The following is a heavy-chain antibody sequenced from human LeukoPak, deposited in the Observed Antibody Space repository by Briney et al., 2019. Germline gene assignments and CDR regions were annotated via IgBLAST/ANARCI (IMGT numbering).Heavy chain of an antibody. CDR1: GLTFSSYS. Sequence: PGGSLRLSCAASGLTFSSYSMNWVRQAPGKGLEWVSSISSSSSHIYYADSVKGRFTISRDNAKNSLYLQMNSLRAEDTAVYYCARAELLWFGSWERPDAFDIWGQGTMVTVSS. CDR2: ISSSSSHI. D-gene: IGHD3-10*01. V-gene: IGHV3-21*01. J-gene: IGHJ3*02. CDR3: ARAELLWFGSWERPDAFDI.